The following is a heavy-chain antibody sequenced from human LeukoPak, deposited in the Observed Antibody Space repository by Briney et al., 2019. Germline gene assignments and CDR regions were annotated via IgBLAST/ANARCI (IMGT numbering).Heavy chain of an antibody. D-gene: IGHD2-2*01. J-gene: IGHJ4*02. Sequence: GGSLRLSCAASGFTVNGNYMSWVRQAPGKGLEWISVIYSDGGAYYSDYVKGRFTISRDYSKNTLYLQMNSLRAEDTAVYYCAKDETKDIVVVPAAFDYWGQGTLVTVSS. CDR1: GFTVNGNY. CDR2: IYSDGGA. CDR3: AKDETKDIVVVPAAFDY. V-gene: IGHV3-53*05.